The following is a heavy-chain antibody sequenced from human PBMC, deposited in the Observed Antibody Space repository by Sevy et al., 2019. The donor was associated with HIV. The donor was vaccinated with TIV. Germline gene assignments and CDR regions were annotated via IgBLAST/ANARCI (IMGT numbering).Heavy chain of an antibody. CDR2: IYYSGST. V-gene: IGHV4-39*01. CDR3: ARLRVYYYGMDV. J-gene: IGHJ6*02. CDR1: GGSISSSSYY. Sequence: ETLSLTCTVSGGSISSSSYYWGWIRQPPGKGLEWIGSIYYSGSTYYNPSLKSRVTISVDTSKNQFSLKLSSVTAADTAVYYCARLRVYYYGMDVWGQGTTVTVSS.